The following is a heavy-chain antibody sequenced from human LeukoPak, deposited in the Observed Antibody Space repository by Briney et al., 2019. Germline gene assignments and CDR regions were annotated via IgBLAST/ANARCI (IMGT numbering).Heavy chain of an antibody. J-gene: IGHJ6*02. CDR1: GGTFSNYP. Sequence: SVKVSCKASGGTFSNYPITWVRQAPGQGLEWMGGIIPIFGTANYAQKFQGRLTITADESTTTAYMELSSLRSGDTAVYYCAREVNYYDSTAYSTFYFHYGMGVWGQGTSVTVSS. CDR2: IIPIFGTA. D-gene: IGHD3-22*01. V-gene: IGHV1-69*13. CDR3: AREVNYYDSTAYSTFYFHYGMGV.